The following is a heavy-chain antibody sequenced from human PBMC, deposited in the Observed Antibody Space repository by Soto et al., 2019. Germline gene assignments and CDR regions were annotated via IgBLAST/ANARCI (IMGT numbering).Heavy chain of an antibody. D-gene: IGHD1-26*01. J-gene: IGHJ4*02. Sequence: EVQLVESGGGLVQPGGSLRLSCAASGFTFSDYYMDWVRQVPGKGLEWVGRSRNKANSYNTEYAASVKGRFSISSDGSKDSMYLLMNSLKTEDTAVYYSASDTGGSYDYWGQGALVTVSS. CDR3: ASDTGGSYDY. V-gene: IGHV3-72*01. CDR2: SRNKANSYNT. CDR1: GFTFSDYY.